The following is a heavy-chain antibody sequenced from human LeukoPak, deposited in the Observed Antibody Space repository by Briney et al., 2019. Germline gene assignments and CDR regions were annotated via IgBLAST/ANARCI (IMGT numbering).Heavy chain of an antibody. CDR2: IYHSGST. D-gene: IGHD4-17*01. Sequence: SETLSLTCTVSGYSISSGYYWGWIRQPPGKGLEWIGSIYHSGSTYYNPSLKSRVTISVDTSKNQFSLKLSSVTAADTAVYYCAREGESTVTTFGPWGQGTLVTVSS. V-gene: IGHV4-38-2*02. CDR1: GYSISSGYY. J-gene: IGHJ5*02. CDR3: AREGESTVTTFGP.